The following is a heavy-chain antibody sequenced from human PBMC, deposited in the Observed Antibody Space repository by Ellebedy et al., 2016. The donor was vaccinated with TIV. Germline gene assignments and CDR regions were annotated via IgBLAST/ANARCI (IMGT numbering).Heavy chain of an antibody. CDR3: VRTNNYYDSSGYYSDWFDP. CDR2: IYYTGST. Sequence: MPSETLSLTCTVSGGSISSYPWSWIRQPPGKGLEWIGYIYYTGSTNYNPSLKSRVTISVDMSKNQFSLDLTSVTAADTAVYYCVRTNNYYDSSGYYSDWFDPWGQGTLVTVSS. J-gene: IGHJ5*02. V-gene: IGHV4-59*01. D-gene: IGHD3-22*01. CDR1: GGSISSYP.